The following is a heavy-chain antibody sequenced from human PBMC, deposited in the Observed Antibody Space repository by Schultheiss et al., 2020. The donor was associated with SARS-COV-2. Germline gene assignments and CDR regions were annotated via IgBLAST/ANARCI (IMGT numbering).Heavy chain of an antibody. D-gene: IGHD1-26*01. Sequence: GGSLRLSCAASGFTFSSYEMNWVRQAPGKGLEWVSFISSSSSYIYYADSVKGRFTVSRDNAKNSLYLQMNSLRAEDTAVYYCAREGGSYWGDAFDIWGQGTMVTVSS. CDR3: AREGGSYWGDAFDI. J-gene: IGHJ3*02. CDR2: ISSSSSYI. V-gene: IGHV3-21*05. CDR1: GFTFSSYE.